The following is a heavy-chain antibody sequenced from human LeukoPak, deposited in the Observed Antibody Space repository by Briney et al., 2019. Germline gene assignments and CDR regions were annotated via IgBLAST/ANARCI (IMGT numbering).Heavy chain of an antibody. CDR1: GFSFSSYW. CDR3: ARDKIVGASRFDY. J-gene: IGHJ4*02. Sequence: LGGSLRLSCAGSGFSFSSYWMSWVRQAPGKGLEWVANIKEDGSEKNYVDSVKGRFTISRDNAKNSVYLQLNSLRAADTAVYYCARDKIVGASRFDYWGQGTLVTVSS. D-gene: IGHD1-26*01. V-gene: IGHV3-7*01. CDR2: IKEDGSEK.